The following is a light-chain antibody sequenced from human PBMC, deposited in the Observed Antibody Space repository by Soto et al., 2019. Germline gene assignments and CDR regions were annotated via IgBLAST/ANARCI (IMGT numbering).Light chain of an antibody. V-gene: IGLV2-8*01. Sequence: SVLTPPPSASGSPGQSVTISCPGTSSDVGGYNYVSWYQQHPGKAPKLMIYEVSKRPSGVPDRFSGSKSGNTASLTVSGLQAEDEADYYCSSYAGSNNLGVFGTGTKVTVL. J-gene: IGLJ1*01. CDR1: SSDVGGYNY. CDR3: SSYAGSNNLGV. CDR2: EVS.